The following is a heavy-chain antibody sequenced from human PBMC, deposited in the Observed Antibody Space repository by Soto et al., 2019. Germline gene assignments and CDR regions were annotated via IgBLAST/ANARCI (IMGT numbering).Heavy chain of an antibody. D-gene: IGHD3-10*01. CDR2: ISSSSSTI. CDR3: VIYLWMVRGVFPYYYGMDV. Sequence: PGGSLRLSCAASGFTFSSYSMNWVRQAPGKGLEKVSYISSSSSTIYYADSVKGRFTISRDNAKNSLYLQMNSLRDEDTAVYFCVIYLWMVRGVFPYYYGMDVRGQGTTVTVSS. CDR1: GFTFSSYS. J-gene: IGHJ6*02. V-gene: IGHV3-48*02.